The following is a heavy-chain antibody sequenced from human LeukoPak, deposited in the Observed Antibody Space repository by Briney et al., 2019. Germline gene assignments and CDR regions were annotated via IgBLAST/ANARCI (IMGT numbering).Heavy chain of an antibody. V-gene: IGHV5-51*01. CDR2: IYPGDSDT. D-gene: IGHD3-10*01. CDR1: GYRFTSYW. J-gene: IGHJ4*02. Sequence: GESLKISCKGSGYRFTSYWIGWVRQMPGKGLEWMGIIYPGDSDTRYSPSFQGQVTISADKSISTAYLQWSSLKASDTAMYYCARTSGSHRPYYYFDYWGQGTLVTVSS. CDR3: ARTSGSHRPYYYFDY.